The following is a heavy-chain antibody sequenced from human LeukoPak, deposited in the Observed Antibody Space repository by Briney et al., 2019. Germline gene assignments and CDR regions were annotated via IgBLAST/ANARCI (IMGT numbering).Heavy chain of an antibody. D-gene: IGHD2-2*01. CDR2: IYSGGST. Sequence: PGGSLRLSCAASAFTVSSNYMSLVRQAPGKGLEWVSVIYSGGSTYYADSVKGRFTISRDNSKNTLYLQMNSLRAEDTAVYYCARDSRGVMKYQLLWGYDDFDIWGQGTMVTVSS. CDR1: AFTVSSNY. V-gene: IGHV3-66*01. CDR3: ARDSRGVMKYQLLWGYDDFDI. J-gene: IGHJ3*02.